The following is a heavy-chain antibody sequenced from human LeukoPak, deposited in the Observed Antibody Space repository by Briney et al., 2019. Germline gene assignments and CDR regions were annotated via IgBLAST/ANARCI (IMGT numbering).Heavy chain of an antibody. J-gene: IGHJ4*02. D-gene: IGHD1-26*01. CDR1: GFTFSSYD. CDR2: ISYDGSNK. V-gene: IGHV3-30*18. Sequence: GGSLRLSCAASGFTFSSYDMHWVRQAPGKGLEWVTVISYDGSNKYYGDSVKGRFTISRDNSENTLYLKMNSLRAEDTAVYYCAKEGSNGDFDYWGQGTLVTVSS. CDR3: AKEGSNGDFDY.